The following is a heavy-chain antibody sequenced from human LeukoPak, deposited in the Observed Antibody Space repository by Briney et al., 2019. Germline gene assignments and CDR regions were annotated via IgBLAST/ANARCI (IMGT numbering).Heavy chain of an antibody. D-gene: IGHD3-10*01. J-gene: IGHJ5*02. CDR1: GYTFTSYD. CDR2: MNPNSGNT. V-gene: IGHV1-8*03. Sequence: ASVKVSCKASGYTFTSYDINWVRQATGQGLEWMGWMNPNSGNTGYAQKFQGRVTITRNTSISTAYMELSSLRSEDTAVYYCARGPSMVRGVIRLSWFDPWGQGTLVTVSS. CDR3: ARGPSMVRGVIRLSWFDP.